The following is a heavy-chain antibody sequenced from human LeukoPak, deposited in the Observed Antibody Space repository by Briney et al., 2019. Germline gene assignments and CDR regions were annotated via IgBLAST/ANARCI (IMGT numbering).Heavy chain of an antibody. CDR1: GGSFSTYY. CDR2: INHSGST. V-gene: IGHV4-34*01. CDR3: ARGWGITMVRGVIPRIDY. Sequence: SETLSLTCSVSGGSFSTYYWSWIRQPPGKGLEWIGEINHSGSTNYNPSLKSRVTISVDTSKNQFSLKLSSVTAADTAVYYCARGWGITMVRGVIPRIDYWGQGTLVTVSS. J-gene: IGHJ4*02. D-gene: IGHD3-10*01.